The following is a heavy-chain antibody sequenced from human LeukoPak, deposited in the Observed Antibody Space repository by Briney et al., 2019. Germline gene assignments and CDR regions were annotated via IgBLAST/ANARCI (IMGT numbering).Heavy chain of an antibody. CDR3: ARDLGDYGIEFYYYYGMDV. D-gene: IGHD4-17*01. J-gene: IGHJ6*04. CDR1: GFTFSSYG. V-gene: IGHV3-33*01. CDR2: IWYDGSNK. Sequence: PGGSLRLSCAASGFTFSSYGMHWVRQAPGKGLEWVAVIWYDGSNKYYAGSVKGRFTISRDNSKNTLYLQMNSLRAEDTAVYYCARDLGDYGIEFYYYYGMDVWGKGATVTVSS.